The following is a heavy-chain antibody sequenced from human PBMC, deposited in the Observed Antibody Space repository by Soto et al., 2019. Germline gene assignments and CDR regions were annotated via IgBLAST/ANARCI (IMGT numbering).Heavy chain of an antibody. CDR2: ISYDGSNK. CDR1: GFTFSSYA. CDR3: TRALVRGTQGDY. D-gene: IGHD3-10*01. Sequence: QVQLVEAGGGVVQPGRSLRLSCAASGFTFSSYAMHWVRQAPGKGLEWVAVISYDGSNKYYADSVKGRFTISRDNSKNTLYLQMNSLSAEDTAVYYCTRALVRGTQGDYWGQGTLVTVSS. J-gene: IGHJ4*02. V-gene: IGHV3-30-3*01.